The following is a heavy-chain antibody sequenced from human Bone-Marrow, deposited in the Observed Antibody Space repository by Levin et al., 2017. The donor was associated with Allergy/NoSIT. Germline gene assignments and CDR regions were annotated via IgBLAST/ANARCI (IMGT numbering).Heavy chain of an antibody. CDR1: GFTFSSYA. D-gene: IGHD6-19*01. CDR2: ISYDGSNK. Sequence: GESLKISCAASGFTFSSYAMHWVRQAPGKGLEWVAVISYDGSNKYYADSVKGRFTISRDNSKNTLYLQMNSLRAEDTAVYYCARSFGAVAGAPTDYWGQGTLVTVSS. V-gene: IGHV3-30*04. J-gene: IGHJ4*02. CDR3: ARSFGAVAGAPTDY.